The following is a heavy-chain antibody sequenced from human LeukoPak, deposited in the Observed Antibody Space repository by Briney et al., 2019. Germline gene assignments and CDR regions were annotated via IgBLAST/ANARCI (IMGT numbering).Heavy chain of an antibody. V-gene: IGHV1-69*04. CDR1: GGTFSSYT. J-gene: IGHJ6*03. D-gene: IGHD3-3*01. CDR2: IIPILGIA. Sequence: ASVKVSCKASGGTFSSYTISWVRQAPGQGLEWMGRIIPILGIANYAQKFQGRVTITADKSTSTAYMELSSLRSEDTAVYYCARELRFLEWLAYYYMDVWGKGTTVTVSS. CDR3: ARELRFLEWLAYYYMDV.